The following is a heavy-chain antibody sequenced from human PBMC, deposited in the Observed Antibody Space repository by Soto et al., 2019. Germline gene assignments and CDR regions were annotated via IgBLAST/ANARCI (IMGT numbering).Heavy chain of an antibody. CDR2: INAGNGNT. Sequence: ASVTVCCKASGYTFTSYAMHCVRQATRQRLEWMGWINAGNGNTKYSQKFQGRVTITRDTSASTAYMELSSLRSEDTAVYYCARPYYDILTGYYYFDYWGQGTLVTVSS. CDR1: GYTFTSYA. V-gene: IGHV1-3*01. D-gene: IGHD3-9*01. CDR3: ARPYYDILTGYYYFDY. J-gene: IGHJ4*02.